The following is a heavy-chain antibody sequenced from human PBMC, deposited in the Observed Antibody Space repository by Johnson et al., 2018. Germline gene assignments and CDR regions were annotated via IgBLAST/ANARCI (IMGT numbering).Heavy chain of an antibody. CDR3: ARGRKCNGWYSAFDS. V-gene: IGHV3-48*01. CDR1: GFTFSSST. Sequence: VQLVESGGGLVQPGGSLRLSCAASGFTFSSSTMNWVRQAPGKGLEWVAYVSSSSSTIYYADSVKARFTISRDNARNSLYLQMNSLRAEDTAVYYCARGRKCNGWYSAFDSLGQGTLVTVSS. J-gene: IGHJ3*02. D-gene: IGHD6-19*01. CDR2: VSSSSSTI.